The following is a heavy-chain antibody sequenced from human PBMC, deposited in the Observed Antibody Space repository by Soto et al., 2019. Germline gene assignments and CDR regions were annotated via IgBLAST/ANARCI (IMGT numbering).Heavy chain of an antibody. CDR1: GASVSSDSYY. D-gene: IGHD1-26*01. J-gene: IGHJ6*02. V-gene: IGHV4-61*01. CDR3: ARHSYVMDV. Sequence: QVQLQESGPGLVKPSETLSLTCTVSGASVSSDSYYWSWIRLPPGEGLEWFGSITYSGYTTYNPSLTSRVSMSVDTSNNQFSLKLSSVTAADTAVYYCARHSYVMDVWGQGTTVTVSS. CDR2: ITYSGYT.